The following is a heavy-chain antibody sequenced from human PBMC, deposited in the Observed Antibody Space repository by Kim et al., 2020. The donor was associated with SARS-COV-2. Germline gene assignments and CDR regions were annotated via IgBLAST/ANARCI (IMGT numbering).Heavy chain of an antibody. V-gene: IGHV3-7*03. Sequence: GGSLRLSCVASGFTFRKYWTSWVRQAPGKGLEWVANIKEDGSAKYYVDSVKSRFTISRDNAKNSLFLQMNSLRAEDTAVYYCVRDMDVWGRGTTVTVSS. J-gene: IGHJ6*02. CDR1: GFTFRKYW. CDR2: IKEDGSAK. CDR3: VRDMDV.